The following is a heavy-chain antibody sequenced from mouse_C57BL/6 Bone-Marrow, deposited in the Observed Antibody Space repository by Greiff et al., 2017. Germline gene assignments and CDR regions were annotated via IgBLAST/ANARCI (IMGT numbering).Heavy chain of an antibody. Sequence: VKLVESGAELVKPGASVKLSCKASGYTFTSYWMQWVKQRPGQGLEWIGEIGPSDSYTNYNQKFKGKATLTVDTSSSTAYMQLSSLTSEDSAVYYCAREYLAWFADWGQGTLVTVSA. CDR2: IGPSDSYT. CDR1: GYTFTSYW. J-gene: IGHJ3*01. V-gene: IGHV1-50*01. D-gene: IGHD5-1*01. CDR3: AREYLAWFAD.